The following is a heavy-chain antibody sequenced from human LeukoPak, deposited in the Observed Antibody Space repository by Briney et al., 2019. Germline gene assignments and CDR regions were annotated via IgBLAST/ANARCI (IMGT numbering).Heavy chain of an antibody. V-gene: IGHV4-34*01. J-gene: IGHJ4*02. CDR2: INHSGST. CDR3: ARFWSGVDYLDY. D-gene: IGHD2-8*01. CDR1: GGSFSGYY. Sequence: PSETLSLACAVYGGSFSGYYWSWIRQPPGKGVEWIGEINHSGSTNYNPSLKSRVTISLDTSKNQFSLKLSFVTAADTAVYYCARFWSGVDYLDYWGQGTLVTVSS.